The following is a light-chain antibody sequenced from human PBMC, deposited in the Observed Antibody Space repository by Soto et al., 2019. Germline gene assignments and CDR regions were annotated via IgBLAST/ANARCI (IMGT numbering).Light chain of an antibody. CDR3: QSYDSGLSGYV. CDR2: GDS. V-gene: IGLV1-40*01. CDR1: SSNIGTGYD. Sequence: QSVLTQPPSVPGAPGQRVTISCTGSSSNIGTGYDVHWYQQLPGTAPKLLIYGDSNRPSGVPDRFSGSKSGTSASLAITGLQAEDEADYYCQSYDSGLSGYVFGPGTKLTVL. J-gene: IGLJ1*01.